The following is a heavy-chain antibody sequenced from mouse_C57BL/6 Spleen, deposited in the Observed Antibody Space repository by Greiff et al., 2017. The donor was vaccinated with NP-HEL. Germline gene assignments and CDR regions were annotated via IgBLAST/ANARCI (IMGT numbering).Heavy chain of an antibody. CDR1: GYTFTSYW. V-gene: IGHV1-53*01. J-gene: IGHJ3*01. CDR2: INPSNGGT. D-gene: IGHD2-2*01. Sequence: QVQLKQPGTELVKPGASVKLSCKASGYTFTSYWMHWVKQRPGQGLEWIGNINPSNGGTNYNEKFKSKATLTVDKSSSTAYMQLSSLTSEDSAVYYCARGTMVTPWFAYWGQGTLVTVPA. CDR3: ARGTMVTPWFAY.